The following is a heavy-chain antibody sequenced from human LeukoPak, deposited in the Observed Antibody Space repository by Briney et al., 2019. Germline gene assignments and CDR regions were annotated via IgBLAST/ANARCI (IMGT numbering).Heavy chain of an antibody. V-gene: IGHV3-48*01. CDR2: ISSSSSTI. CDR3: ARDPSYCGGDCSYFDY. D-gene: IGHD2-21*02. CDR1: GFTFSSYS. J-gene: IGHJ4*02. Sequence: GGSLRLSCAASGFTFSSYSMNWVRQAPGKGLEWVSYISSSSSTIYYADSVKGRFTISRDNAKNSLYLQMNSLRAEDTAVYYCARDPSYCGGDCSYFDYWGQGTLVTVSS.